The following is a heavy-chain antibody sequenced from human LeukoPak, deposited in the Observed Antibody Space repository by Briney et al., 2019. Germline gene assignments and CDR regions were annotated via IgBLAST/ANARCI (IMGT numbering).Heavy chain of an antibody. D-gene: IGHD6-19*01. CDR1: GFTFDDYA. CDR3: AKDRGDFSGWFF. V-gene: IGHV3-43*02. J-gene: IGHJ4*02. CDR2: ISGDGGST. Sequence: GALRLSCAASGFTFDDYAMHWVRQAPGKGLEWVSLISGDGGSTYYADSVKGRFTISRDKSKNSLYLQMSSLRIEDTALYYCAKDRGDFSGWFFWGQGTLVTVSS.